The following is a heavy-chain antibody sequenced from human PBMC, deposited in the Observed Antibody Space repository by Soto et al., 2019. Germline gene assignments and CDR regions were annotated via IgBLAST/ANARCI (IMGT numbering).Heavy chain of an antibody. CDR2: IYWDDDK. Sequence: QITLKESGPTLVKPTQTLTLTCTFSGFSLSTSGVGVGWIRQPPGKALEWLALIYWDDDKRYSPSLKSRLTDAKDSSKYQGVLIITNMDPVDTATYYCARGPTWRIWFGLLYSISGAMDVWGQGTTVTVSS. D-gene: IGHD3-10*01. CDR1: GFSLSTSGVG. CDR3: ARGPTWRIWFGLLYSISGAMDV. J-gene: IGHJ6*02. V-gene: IGHV2-5*02.